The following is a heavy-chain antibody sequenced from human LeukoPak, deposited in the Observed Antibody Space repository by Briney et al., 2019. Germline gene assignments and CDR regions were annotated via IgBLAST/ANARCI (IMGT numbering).Heavy chain of an antibody. CDR3: ARAWGTMIVVVAFDI. V-gene: IGHV1-46*01. CDR2: INPSGGST. CDR1: GYTFTSYY. J-gene: IGHJ3*02. Sequence: ASVKVSCKASGYTFTSYYMHWVRQAPGQGLEWMGIINPSGGSTNYAQKLQGRVTMTTDTSTSTAYMELRSLRSDDTAVYYCARAWGTMIVVVAFDIWGQGTMVTVSS. D-gene: IGHD3-22*01.